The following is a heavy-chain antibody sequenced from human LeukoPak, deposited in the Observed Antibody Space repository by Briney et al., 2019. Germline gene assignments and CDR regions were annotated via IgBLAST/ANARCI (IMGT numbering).Heavy chain of an antibody. D-gene: IGHD6-13*01. CDR1: GFTFSSYG. CDR3: AKDKYSSTSIDW. CDR2: LRNDGSER. J-gene: IGHJ4*02. V-gene: IGHV3-30*02. Sequence: GGSLGLSCAASGFTFSSYGMHWVRQAPGKGLEWVAYLRNDGSERDHADSVKGRFTISRDNSKNTLYLQMNSLRPEDTAVYYCAKDKYSSTSIDWWGPGTLVTVSS.